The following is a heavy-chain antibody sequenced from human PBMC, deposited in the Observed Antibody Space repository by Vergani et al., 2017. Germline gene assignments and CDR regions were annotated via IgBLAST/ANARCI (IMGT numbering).Heavy chain of an antibody. Sequence: QVQLQESGPGLVKPSQTLSLTCTVSGGSISSGSYYWSWIRQPAGKGLEWIGRIYTSWSTNYNPSLKSRVTISVDTSKNQFSLKLSSVTAADTAVYYCAREGVGDYAVGFWGQGTLVTVSS. D-gene: IGHD4-17*01. CDR2: IYTSWST. V-gene: IGHV4-61*02. CDR3: AREGVGDYAVGF. J-gene: IGHJ4*02. CDR1: GGSISSGSYY.